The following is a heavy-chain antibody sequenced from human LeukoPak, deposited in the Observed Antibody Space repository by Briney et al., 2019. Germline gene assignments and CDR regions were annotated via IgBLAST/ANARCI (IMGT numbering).Heavy chain of an antibody. CDR1: GYTLTELS. J-gene: IGHJ4*02. V-gene: IGHV1-24*01. CDR2: FDPEDGET. D-gene: IGHD1-26*01. CDR3: ATEGDIVGATRFDY. Sequence: VASVKVSCKVSGYTLTELSMHWVRQAPGKGLERMGGFDPEDGETIYAQKFQGRVTMTEDTSTDTAYMELSSLRSEDTAVYYCATEGDIVGATRFDYWGQGTLVTVSS.